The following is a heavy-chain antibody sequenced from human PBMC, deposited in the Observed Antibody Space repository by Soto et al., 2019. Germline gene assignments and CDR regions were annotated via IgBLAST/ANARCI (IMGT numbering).Heavy chain of an antibody. J-gene: IGHJ6*03. CDR3: ANHYGDSYYYYMDV. CDR2: ISGSGGST. CDR1: GFTFSSYA. Sequence: GGSLRLSFAASGFTFSSYAMSWVRQAPGKGLEWVSAISGSGGSTYYADSVKGRFTISRDNSKNTLYLQMNSLRAEDTAVYYCANHYGDSYYYYMDVWGKGTTVTVS. V-gene: IGHV3-23*01. D-gene: IGHD4-17*01.